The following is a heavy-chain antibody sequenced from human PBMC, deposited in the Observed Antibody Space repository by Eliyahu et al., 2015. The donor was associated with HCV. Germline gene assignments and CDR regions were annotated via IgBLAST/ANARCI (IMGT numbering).Heavy chain of an antibody. CDR1: GXTFXSYA. CDR3: AREGSSGWFNYFDY. CDR2: ISYDGSNK. D-gene: IGHD6-19*01. V-gene: IGHV3-30-3*01. Sequence: QVQLVESGGGVVQPGRSLRLSCAASGXTFXSYAMXWVRQAPGKGLEWVAVISYDGSNKYYAXSVKGRFTISRDNSKNTLYLQMNSLRAEDTAVYYXAREGSSGWFNYFDYWGQGTLVTVSS. J-gene: IGHJ4*02.